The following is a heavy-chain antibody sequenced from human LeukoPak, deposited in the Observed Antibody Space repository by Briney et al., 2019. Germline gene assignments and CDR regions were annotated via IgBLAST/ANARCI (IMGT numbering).Heavy chain of an antibody. D-gene: IGHD3-3*01. Sequence: ASVKVSCKASGYTFTIYGISWVRQAPGQGLEWMGWISAYNGNTNYAQKLQGRVTMITDTSTSTAYMELRSLRSDDTAVYYCARDEGDYDFWSGSGPVRYFDYWGQGTLVTVSS. CDR3: ARDEGDYDFWSGSGPVRYFDY. J-gene: IGHJ4*02. V-gene: IGHV1-18*01. CDR1: GYTFTIYG. CDR2: ISAYNGNT.